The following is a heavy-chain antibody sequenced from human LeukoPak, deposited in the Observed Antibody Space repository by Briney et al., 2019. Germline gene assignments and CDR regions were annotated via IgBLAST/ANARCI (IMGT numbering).Heavy chain of an antibody. CDR3: AREGGCSGGSCYSSWFDP. CDR2: IIPILGIA. J-gene: IGHJ5*02. Sequence: SVKVSCKASGGTFSSYAISWVRQAPGQGLEWMGRIIPILGIANYAQKFRGRVTITADKSTSTAYMELSSLRSEDTAVYYCAREGGCSGGSCYSSWFDPWGQGTLVTVSS. V-gene: IGHV1-69*04. D-gene: IGHD2-15*01. CDR1: GGTFSSYA.